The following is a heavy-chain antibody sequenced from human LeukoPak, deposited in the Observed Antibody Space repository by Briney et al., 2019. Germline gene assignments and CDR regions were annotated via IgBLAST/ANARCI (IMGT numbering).Heavy chain of an antibody. CDR3: AKGFRDTAMFLDD. CDR1: GFTFSSFE. Sequence: GGPLRLSCTASGFTFSSFEMNWVRLAPGKGLEWISCISGSGSTVYYADSVKGRFTISRDNAKNSLYLQMNSLRAEDTAVYYYAKGFRDTAMFLDDWGQGTLVTVSS. V-gene: IGHV3-48*03. CDR2: ISGSGSTV. D-gene: IGHD5-18*01. J-gene: IGHJ4*02.